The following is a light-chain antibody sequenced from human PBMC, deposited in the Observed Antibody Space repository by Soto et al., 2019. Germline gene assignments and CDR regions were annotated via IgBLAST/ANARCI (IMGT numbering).Light chain of an antibody. J-gene: IGLJ2*01. CDR1: NIGSKS. CDR2: DDS. CDR3: QVWYSSSDHMV. V-gene: IGLV3-21*02. Sequence: SYELTQPPSVSVAPGQTARITCGGNNIGSKSVHWYQQKPGQASVLVVYDDSDRPSWIPERFSGSNSGNTATLTISRVEAGDEADYYCQVWYSSSDHMVFGGGTKLTVL.